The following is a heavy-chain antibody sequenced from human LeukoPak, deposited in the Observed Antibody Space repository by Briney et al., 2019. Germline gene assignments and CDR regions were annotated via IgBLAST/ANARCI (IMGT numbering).Heavy chain of an antibody. CDR3: ANPPRGEVLRFMEWSD. Sequence: GGSLRLSCAASGFTFSSYAMSWVRQAPGKGLEWVSAISGSGGSTYYADSVKGRFTISRDNSKNTLYLQMNSLRAEDTAVYYRANPPRGEVLRFMEWSDGAQGSLVNVFS. J-gene: IGHJ1*01. V-gene: IGHV3-23*01. CDR2: ISGSGGST. CDR1: GFTFSSYA. D-gene: IGHD3-3*01.